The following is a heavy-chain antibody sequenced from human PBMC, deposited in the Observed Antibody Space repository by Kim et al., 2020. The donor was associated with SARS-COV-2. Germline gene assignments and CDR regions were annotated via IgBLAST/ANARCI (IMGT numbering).Heavy chain of an antibody. CDR2: ISYDGSNK. J-gene: IGHJ4*01. CDR3: ARDCGYCSGGSCFCFDY. D-gene: IGHD2-15*01. CDR1: GFTFSSYA. V-gene: IGHV3-30-3*01. Sequence: GGSLRLSCAASGFTFSSYAMHWVRQAPGKGLEWVAVISYDGSNKYYADSVKGRFTISRDNSKNTLYLQMNSLRAEDTTVYYCARDCGYCSGGSCFCFDY.